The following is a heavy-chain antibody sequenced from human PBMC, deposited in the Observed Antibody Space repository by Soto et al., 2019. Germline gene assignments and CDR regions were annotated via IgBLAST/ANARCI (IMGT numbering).Heavy chain of an antibody. V-gene: IGHV3-23*01. J-gene: IGHJ4*02. D-gene: IGHD2-8*01. CDR3: TINRSSEGNGPDYFAY. CDR1: GFTFSSYV. Sequence: PGGSLRLSCAASGFTFSSYVMNWVRQAPGKGLQWVSAIRGSGTNLLYADSVKGRFTLSRDNSRNTVYLQMDSLRAEDTAVYYCTINRSSEGNGPDYFAYWGLGTLDTGSS. CDR2: IRGSGTNL.